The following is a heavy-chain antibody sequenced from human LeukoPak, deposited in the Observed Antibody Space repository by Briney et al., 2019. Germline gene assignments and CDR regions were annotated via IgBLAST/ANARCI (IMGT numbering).Heavy chain of an antibody. CDR3: ARDLSGVTGYTYGRGIDY. D-gene: IGHD5-18*01. V-gene: IGHV3-21*01. Sequence: AGGSLRLSCAASGFTFSSYEMNWVRQAPGKGLEWVSSIRSSTTYVYYADSVKGRFTISRDNAKNSLYLQMNSLRAEDTAVYYCARDLSGVTGYTYGRGIDYWGQGTLVTVSS. CDR1: GFTFSSYE. J-gene: IGHJ4*02. CDR2: IRSSTTYV.